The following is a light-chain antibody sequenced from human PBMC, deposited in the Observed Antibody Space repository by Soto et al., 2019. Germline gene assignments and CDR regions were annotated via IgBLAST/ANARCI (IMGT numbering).Light chain of an antibody. CDR3: QQSYSTHQLT. Sequence: DIQMTQSPSSLSASVGDRVTITCRAIQSISSYLNWYQQKPGRAPKLLIYAASSLQSGVPSRFSGSGSGTDFTLTISSLQPEDFATYYCQQSYSTHQLTFGQGTRLEIK. V-gene: IGKV1-39*01. CDR2: AAS. J-gene: IGKJ5*01. CDR1: QSISSY.